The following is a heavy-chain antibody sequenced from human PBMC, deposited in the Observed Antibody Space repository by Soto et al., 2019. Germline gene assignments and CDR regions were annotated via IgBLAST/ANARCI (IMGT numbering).Heavy chain of an antibody. CDR1: GFSLSTSGVG. CDR3: AHSRGQAHRAARPNEFDF. CDR2: IYWDDDK. V-gene: IGHV2-5*02. J-gene: IGHJ4*02. Sequence: QITLKESGPTLVKPTQTLTLTCTFSGFSLSTSGVGVGWIRQPPGKALEWLALIYWDDDKRYSPSLKSRLTIPKDPSNTQVVLTMTHMDPVDTATYYCAHSRGQAHRAARPNEFDFWGQGTLVTVSS. D-gene: IGHD6-13*01.